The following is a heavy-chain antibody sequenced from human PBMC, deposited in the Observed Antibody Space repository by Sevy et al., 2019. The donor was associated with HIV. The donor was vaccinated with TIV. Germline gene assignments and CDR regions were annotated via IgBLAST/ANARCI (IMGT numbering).Heavy chain of an antibody. CDR1: GGTFSSYA. CDR2: IIPIFGTA. CDR3: AIRSGPNYYYYHGMDV. V-gene: IGHV1-69*13. D-gene: IGHD6-25*01. Sequence: ASVKVSCKASGGTFSSYAISWVRQAPGQGLEWMGGIIPIFGTANYAQKFQGRVTITADESTSTAYMELSSLRSEDTAVYYCAIRSGPNYYYYHGMDVWGQGTTVTVSS. J-gene: IGHJ6*02.